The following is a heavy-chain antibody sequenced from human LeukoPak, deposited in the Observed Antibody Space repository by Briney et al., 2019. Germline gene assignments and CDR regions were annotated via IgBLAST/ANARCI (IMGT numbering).Heavy chain of an antibody. V-gene: IGHV1-69*13. J-gene: IGHJ5*02. CDR1: GGTFSGYA. CDR3: ARSPSYSERGDWFDP. CDR2: IIPIFGTA. Sequence: ASVKVSCKASGGTFSGYAISWVRQAPGQGLEWRGGIIPIFGTANYAQKFQGRVTITADESTSTAYMELSSLRSEDTAVYYCARSPSYSERGDWFDPWGQGTLVTVSS. D-gene: IGHD3-10*01.